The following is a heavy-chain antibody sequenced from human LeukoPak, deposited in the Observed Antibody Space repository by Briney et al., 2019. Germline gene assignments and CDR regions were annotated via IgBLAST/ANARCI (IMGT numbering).Heavy chain of an antibody. CDR3: ARGWSGEIPFLDF. Sequence: GASVKVSCKASGYTFTSYDINWVRQATGQGLEWMGWMNPNSANTGYAQKFQGRVTMTRDTSINTAYMELSSLTSEDTAVYYCARGWSGEIPFLDFWGQGTLVTVSS. J-gene: IGHJ4*02. V-gene: IGHV1-8*01. CDR1: GYTFTSYD. D-gene: IGHD3-10*01. CDR2: MNPNSANT.